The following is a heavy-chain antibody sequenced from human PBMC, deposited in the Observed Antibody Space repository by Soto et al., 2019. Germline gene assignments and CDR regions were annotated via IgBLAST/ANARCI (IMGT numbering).Heavy chain of an antibody. V-gene: IGHV3-23*01. CDR3: ARDHGKDWYSGSLNY. J-gene: IGHJ4*02. CDR2: ISGSGGST. D-gene: IGHD1-26*01. CDR1: GFTFSSYA. Sequence: WGSLRLSCAASGFTFSSYAMSWVRQAPGKGLEWVSAISGSGGSTYYADSVKGRFTTSRDNSKSTLYLQMNSLRAEDTAVYYCARDHGKDWYSGSLNYWGQGTLVTVSS.